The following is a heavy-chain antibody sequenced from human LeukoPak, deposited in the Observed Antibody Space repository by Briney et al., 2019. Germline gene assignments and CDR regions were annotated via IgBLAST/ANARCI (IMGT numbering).Heavy chain of an antibody. J-gene: IGHJ5*02. Sequence: GGSLRLSCAASGFTFSSYAMSWVRQAPGKGLEWVSGISWTSSDRGYADSVKGRFTISRDNAQKSLYLQMNSLRADDTAFYYCSKGTTASYRGALESWGQGTLVTVSS. D-gene: IGHD2-21*02. CDR3: SKGTTASYRGALES. V-gene: IGHV3-9*01. CDR2: ISWTSSDR. CDR1: GFTFSSYA.